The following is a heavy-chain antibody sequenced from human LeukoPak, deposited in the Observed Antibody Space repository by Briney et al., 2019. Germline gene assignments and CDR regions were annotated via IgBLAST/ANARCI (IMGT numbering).Heavy chain of an antibody. D-gene: IGHD3-10*01. CDR1: GFTFSSYG. CDR2: IWYDGSNK. Sequence: PGRSLRLSCAASGFTFSSYGMHWVRQAPGKGLEWVAVIWYDGSNKYYADSVKGRFTISRDNSKNTLYLQMNSLRAEDTAVYYCVLPFGDHYYYMDVWGKGTTVTVSS. J-gene: IGHJ6*03. CDR3: VLPFGDHYYYMDV. V-gene: IGHV3-30*19.